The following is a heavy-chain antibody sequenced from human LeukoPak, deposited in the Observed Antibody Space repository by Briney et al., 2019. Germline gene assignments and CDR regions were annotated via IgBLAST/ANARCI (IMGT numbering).Heavy chain of an antibody. CDR3: ARDLGADQWLAPFDY. CDR1: VYTFTTYG. J-gene: IGHJ4*02. CDR2: ISPYNGNT. V-gene: IGHV1-18*01. Sequence: ASVKVSCKASVYTFTTYGIIWVRQAPGQGLEWMGWISPYNGNTNYAQKVQGRVTMTTDTSTNTAYMELRSLRSDDTAVYYCARDLGADQWLAPFDYWGQGTLVTVSS. D-gene: IGHD6-19*01.